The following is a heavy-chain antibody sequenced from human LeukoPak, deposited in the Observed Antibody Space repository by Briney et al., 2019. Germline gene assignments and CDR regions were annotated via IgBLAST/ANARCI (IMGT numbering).Heavy chain of an antibody. CDR3: ARAEYYDGSGYLGYYYYYMDV. D-gene: IGHD3-22*01. CDR1: GGTFSSYA. V-gene: IGHV1-69*05. CDR2: IIPIFGTA. J-gene: IGHJ6*03. Sequence: SVKVSCKASGGTFSSYAISWVRQAPGQGLEWMGGIIPIFGTANYAQKFQGRVTITTDESTSTAYMELSSLRSEDTAVYYCARAEYYDGSGYLGYYYYYMDVWSKGTTVTVSS.